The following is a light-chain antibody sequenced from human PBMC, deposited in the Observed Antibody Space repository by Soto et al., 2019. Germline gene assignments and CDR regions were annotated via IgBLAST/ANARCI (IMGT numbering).Light chain of an antibody. Sequence: ERVMTQSPGTLSVSPGERATLSCRASQSVSSYLAWYQQKPGQPPRLLIYDASNRATGIPDRFSGSGSGTDFTLTISRLEPEDFAVYYCQQYGYSPITFGQGTRLEIK. CDR2: DAS. CDR3: QQYGYSPIT. J-gene: IGKJ5*01. CDR1: QSVSSY. V-gene: IGKV3-20*01.